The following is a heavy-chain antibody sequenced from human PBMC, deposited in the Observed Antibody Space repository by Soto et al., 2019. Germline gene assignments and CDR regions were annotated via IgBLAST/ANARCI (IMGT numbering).Heavy chain of an antibody. Sequence: EVQLVESGGTLVQPGGSLRLSCAASGFDASVNYMAWVRQAPGKGLEWVSTINAGGNTFYADSVKGRFTISRDDSTSTRSLQMNSLRVEDTAMVYCVRENDYGGMDVWGQGPAVTVSS. CDR3: VRENDYGGMDV. CDR1: GFDASVNY. J-gene: IGHJ6*02. CDR2: INAGGNT. V-gene: IGHV3-66*01.